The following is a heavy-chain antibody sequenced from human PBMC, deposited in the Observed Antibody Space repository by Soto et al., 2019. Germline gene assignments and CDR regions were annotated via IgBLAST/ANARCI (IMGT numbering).Heavy chain of an antibody. CDR3: ARSPRSSPYFDY. V-gene: IGHV5-51*01. CDR2: IYPGDSET. J-gene: IGHJ4*02. D-gene: IGHD6-13*01. CDR1: GYTFSNFR. Sequence: GESLKISCQCSGYTFSNFRIAWVRQLPGKGLEYMGIIYPGDSETRYSPSFHGKVTISADRSIGTAYLQWSSLEASDSAFYFRARSPRSSPYFDYWGQGALVTVSS.